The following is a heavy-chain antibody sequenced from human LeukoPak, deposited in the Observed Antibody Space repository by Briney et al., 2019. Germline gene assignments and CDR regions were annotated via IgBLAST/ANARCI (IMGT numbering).Heavy chain of an antibody. V-gene: IGHV4-34*01. J-gene: IGHJ4*02. D-gene: IGHD3-10*01. Sequence: SETLSLTCAVYGGSFSGYYWSWIRQPPGKGLEWIGEINHSGSTNYNPSLKSRVTISVDTSKNQFSLKLSSVTAADTAVYYCAGGPRPVKLGYWGQGTLVTVSS. CDR2: INHSGST. CDR3: AGGPRPVKLGY. CDR1: GGSFSGYY.